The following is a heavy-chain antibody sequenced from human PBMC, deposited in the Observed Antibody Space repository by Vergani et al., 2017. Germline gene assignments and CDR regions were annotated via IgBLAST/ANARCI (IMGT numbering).Heavy chain of an antibody. J-gene: IGHJ4*02. Sequence: VELLESGGGLAQPGGSLRVSCSASGFSYPGYAMSWVRQAPGKGLEWVSSVSGSSATPYYADSVKGRFIISRDNSKNTLHLQMNSLRADDTAVYYCTKGSRGYTGYFFDYWGQGTLATVSS. CDR2: VSGSSATP. CDR3: TKGSRGYTGYFFDY. D-gene: IGHD5-12*01. V-gene: IGHV3-23*01. CDR1: GFSYPGYA.